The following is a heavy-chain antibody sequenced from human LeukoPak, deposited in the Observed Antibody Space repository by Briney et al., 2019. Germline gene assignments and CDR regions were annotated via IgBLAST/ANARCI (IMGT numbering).Heavy chain of an antibody. CDR3: AKGSTISRPYYFDY. D-gene: IGHD2/OR15-2a*01. V-gene: IGHV3-23*01. Sequence: GSLRLSCAVSGFTFSNYAMSWVRQAPGERLEWVSAITGSGGDTYHAESVKGRFTVSRDNSKNTLYLQMDSLRAEDTAVYYCAKGSTISRPYYFDYWGQGTLVTVSS. CDR1: GFTFSNYA. CDR2: ITGSGGDT. J-gene: IGHJ4*02.